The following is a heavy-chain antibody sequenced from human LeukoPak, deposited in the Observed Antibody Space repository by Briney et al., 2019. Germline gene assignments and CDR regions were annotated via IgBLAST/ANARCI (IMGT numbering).Heavy chain of an antibody. D-gene: IGHD2-2*01. J-gene: IGHJ3*02. Sequence: PGGSLRLSCAASGFSFSGYGMHWVRQAPGKGLEWVAFIRYDGSNKYYADSVKGRFTISRDNSKNTLYLQMNSLRAEDTAVYYCAKDQGYQLLDAFDIWGQGTMVTVSS. CDR2: IRYDGSNK. CDR1: GFSFSGYG. V-gene: IGHV3-30*02. CDR3: AKDQGYQLLDAFDI.